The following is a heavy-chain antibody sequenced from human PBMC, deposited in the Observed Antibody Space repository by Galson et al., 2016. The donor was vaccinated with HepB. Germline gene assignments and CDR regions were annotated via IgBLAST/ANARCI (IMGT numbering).Heavy chain of an antibody. Sequence: TLSLTCTVSGGSISSGGYYWSWIRQHPGKGLEWIGYIYYSGSTYYNPSLKSRVTISVDTSKNQFSLNMSSVTAADTAVYYCASAGPFPDLLSFFDDRLYFDYWGQGTLVTVSS. D-gene: IGHD2-2*01. J-gene: IGHJ4*02. V-gene: IGHV4-31*03. CDR2: IYYSGST. CDR3: ASAGPFPDLLSFFDDRLYFDY. CDR1: GGSISSGGYY.